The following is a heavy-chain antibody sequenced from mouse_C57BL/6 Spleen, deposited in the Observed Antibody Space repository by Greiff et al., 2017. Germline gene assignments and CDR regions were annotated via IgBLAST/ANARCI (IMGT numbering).Heavy chain of an antibody. CDR2: IRLKSDNYST. CDR3: TYAMDY. Sequence: EVKLLESGGGLVQPGGSMKLSCVASGFTFSNYWMNWVRQSPGKGLEWVAQIRLKSDNYSTNYAESVKGRFTISRDDSKSSVYLQMNNVRSEETGIYYCTYAMDYWGQGTSVTVSS. V-gene: IGHV6-3*01. CDR1: GFTFSNYW. J-gene: IGHJ4*01.